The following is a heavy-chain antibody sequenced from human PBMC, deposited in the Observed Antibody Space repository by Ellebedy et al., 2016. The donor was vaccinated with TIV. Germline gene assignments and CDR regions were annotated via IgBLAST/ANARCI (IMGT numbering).Heavy chain of an antibody. J-gene: IGHJ6*03. V-gene: IGHV1-46*01. CDR3: ARTAGYYYYMDV. CDR2: INTGGGST. Sequence: AASVKVSCKASGYTFTSYYVHWARQAPGQGLEWMGIINTGGGSTEYAQKFQGRVSMTRDLSTNTVFMEVSGLKSEDTAVYYCARTAGYYYYMDVWGSGTTVTVSS. CDR1: GYTFTSYY.